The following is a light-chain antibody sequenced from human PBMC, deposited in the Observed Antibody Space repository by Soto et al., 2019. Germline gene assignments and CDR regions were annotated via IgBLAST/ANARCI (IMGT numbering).Light chain of an antibody. CDR3: QQYNNWPRGT. Sequence: DIVLSQSPCTMSLSTVGRATLSYRARQSVSSSYLAWYQQKPGQAPRLLIYGASTRATGIPARFSGSGSGTEFTLAISSLQSEDFAVYYCQQYNNWPRGTFGQRA. CDR1: QSVSSSY. CDR2: GAS. V-gene: IGKV3-15*01. J-gene: IGKJ1*01.